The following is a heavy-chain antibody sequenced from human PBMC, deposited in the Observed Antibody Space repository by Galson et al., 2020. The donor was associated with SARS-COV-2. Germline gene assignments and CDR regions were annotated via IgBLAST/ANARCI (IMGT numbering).Heavy chain of an antibody. Sequence: GESLKISCEASGFLMNTYGMHWVRQAPGKGLEWMGVTWYDGSKTYYADSVKGRFTISRDNSKKTLYLQMNSLRVEDTAVYYCARDTVTGGHSGPLDYLGQGILITVSS. J-gene: IGHJ4*02. CDR1: GFLMNTYG. D-gene: IGHD3-10*01. CDR2: TWYDGSKT. V-gene: IGHV3-33*01. CDR3: ARDTVTGGHSGPLDY.